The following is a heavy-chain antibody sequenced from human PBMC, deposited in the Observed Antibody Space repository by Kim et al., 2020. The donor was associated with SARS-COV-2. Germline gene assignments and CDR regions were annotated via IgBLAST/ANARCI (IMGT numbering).Heavy chain of an antibody. CDR3: ARLGPGWGGICDGIGFDH. CDR2: ISPCGNT. J-gene: IGHJ5*02. Sequence: SETRSLTCTVSGSSISPNYWSWIRQSPGQGLECIGNISPCGNTNYNPSLRSGVSISVYTVKNKFSLTVTPVTAADADMYYFARLGPGWGGICDGIGFDH. D-gene: IGHD1-26*01. V-gene: IGHV4-4*09. CDR1: GSSISPNY.